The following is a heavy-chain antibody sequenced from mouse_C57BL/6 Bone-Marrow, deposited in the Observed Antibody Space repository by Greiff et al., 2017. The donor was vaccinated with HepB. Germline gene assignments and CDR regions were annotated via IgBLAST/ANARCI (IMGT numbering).Heavy chain of an antibody. Sequence: EVKVVESGGGLVKPGGSLKLSCAASGFTFSSYTMSWVRQTPEKRLEWVATISGGGGNTYYPDSVKGRFTISRDNAKNTLYLQMSRLRSEDTALYYCARAPTVVAPGFAYWGQGTLVTVSA. CDR1: GFTFSSYT. CDR3: ARAPTVVAPGFAY. V-gene: IGHV5-9*01. D-gene: IGHD1-1*01. J-gene: IGHJ3*01. CDR2: ISGGGGNT.